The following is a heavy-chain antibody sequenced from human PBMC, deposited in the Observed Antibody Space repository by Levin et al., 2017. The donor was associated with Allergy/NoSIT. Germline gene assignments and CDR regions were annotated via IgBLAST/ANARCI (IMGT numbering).Heavy chain of an antibody. J-gene: IGHJ5*02. CDR2: IDPSDSHT. V-gene: IGHV5-10-1*01. Sequence: GESLKISCKGSGYNFGNNWINWVRQRPGKGLEWMGRIDPSDSHTNYSPSFRGHVTISADKSINTAYLQWTSLKASDTPTYFCARSDHDSGDSLEVGLSWFDPWGQGALVIVSS. CDR1: GYNFGNNW. CDR3: ARSDHDSGDSLEVGLSWFDP. D-gene: IGHD4-17*01.